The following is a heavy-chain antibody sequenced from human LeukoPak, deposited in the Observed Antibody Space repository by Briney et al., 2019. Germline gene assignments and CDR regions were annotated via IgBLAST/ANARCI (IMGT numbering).Heavy chain of an antibody. V-gene: IGHV4-59*11. CDR3: ASPSDWLLGAFDI. D-gene: IGHD3-9*01. CDR2: IYYSGST. Sequence: SETLSLTCIVSGGSISSHYWSWIRQPPGKGLECIGNIYYSGSTNYNSSLKSRVTISIDTSKNQFSLKLSSVTAADTAVYYCASPSDWLLGAFDIWGQGTMVTVSS. CDR1: GGSISSHY. J-gene: IGHJ3*02.